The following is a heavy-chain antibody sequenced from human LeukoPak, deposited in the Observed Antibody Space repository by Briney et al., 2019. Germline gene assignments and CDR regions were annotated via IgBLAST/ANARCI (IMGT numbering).Heavy chain of an antibody. CDR2: IYPGDSDT. D-gene: IGHD3-10*01. J-gene: IGHJ4*02. V-gene: IGHV5-51*01. CDR3: ARFFDYYGSGSPQGGFDY. Sequence: GESLKISCKGSGHSFTSYWIGWVRQMPGKGLEWMGIIYPGDSDTRYSPSFQGQVTISADKSISTAYLQWSSLKASDTAMYYCARFFDYYGSGSPQGGFDYWGQGTLVTVSS. CDR1: GHSFTSYW.